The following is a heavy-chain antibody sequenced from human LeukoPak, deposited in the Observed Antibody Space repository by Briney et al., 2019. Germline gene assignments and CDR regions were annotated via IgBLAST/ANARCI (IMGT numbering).Heavy chain of an antibody. Sequence: GGSLRLPCAASGFHFSIFEKNWARPAPGKGREGVLSISSSGSTIYYADSVKGRFTISRDNAKNSLYLQMNSLRAEDTALYYCASSRYDSSGYYGTIGYWGQGTLVTVSS. J-gene: IGHJ4*02. CDR2: ISSSGSTI. D-gene: IGHD3-22*01. V-gene: IGHV3-48*03. CDR1: GFHFSIFE. CDR3: ASSRYDSSGYYGTIGY.